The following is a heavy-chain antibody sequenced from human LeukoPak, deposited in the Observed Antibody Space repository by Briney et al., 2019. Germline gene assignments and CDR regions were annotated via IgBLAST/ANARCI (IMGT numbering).Heavy chain of an antibody. Sequence: PGGSLRLSCAASGFAFSTYSMNWVRQAPGKGLEWVSSITSTSSYIYYADSVKGRFTISRDNAKNSLYLQMNTLRAEDTAVYYCARVAGGSHHFDYWGQGTPVTVSS. CDR3: ARVAGGSHHFDY. J-gene: IGHJ4*02. CDR1: GFAFSTYS. CDR2: ITSTSSYI. V-gene: IGHV3-21*01. D-gene: IGHD1-26*01.